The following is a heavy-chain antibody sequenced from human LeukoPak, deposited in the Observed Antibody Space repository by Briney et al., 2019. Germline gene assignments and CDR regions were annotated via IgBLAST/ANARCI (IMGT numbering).Heavy chain of an antibody. CDR1: GFSFSSDG. CDR3: ANTCPWFAELSCY. V-gene: IGHV3-23*01. Sequence: GGSLRLSCSASGFSFSSDGMSWVRQAPGKGLEWVSAISCSGGSTYYADSVRGRFTISRDSSKITLYLQLNSLGPGETAVYYCANTCPWFAELSCYWGQGPLVTVPS. J-gene: IGHJ4*02. CDR2: ISCSGGST. D-gene: IGHD3-10*01.